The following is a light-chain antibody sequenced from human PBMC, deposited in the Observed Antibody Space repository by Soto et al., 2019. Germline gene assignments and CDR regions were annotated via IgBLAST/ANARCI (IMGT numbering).Light chain of an antibody. CDR3: AAWDDSLNGHI. Sequence: HSVLTQPHSASCTPGQRVTISCSGSSSNIGSNSLHRFQQVPGTAPKPLIYSSNQRPSGVPERFSGSKSGTSASLAISGLQSEDEADYYCAAWDDSLNGHIFGTGTKVTVL. CDR2: SSN. J-gene: IGLJ1*01. V-gene: IGLV1-44*01. CDR1: SSNIGSNS.